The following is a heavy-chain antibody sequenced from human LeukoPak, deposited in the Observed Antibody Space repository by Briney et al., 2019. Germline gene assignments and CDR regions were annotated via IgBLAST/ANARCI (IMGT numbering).Heavy chain of an antibody. CDR2: ISPSGGIT. D-gene: IGHD6-6*01. V-gene: IGHV3-23*01. Sequence: GGSLRLSCAASGFTFSSHGMNWVRQAPGKGLEWVSGISPSGGITYYTDSVKGRFTISRDNSKNTVYLQMNSLRAEDTAVYYCARDLGYSSSSVAYWGQGTLVTVSS. CDR3: ARDLGYSSSSVAY. CDR1: GFTFSSHG. J-gene: IGHJ4*02.